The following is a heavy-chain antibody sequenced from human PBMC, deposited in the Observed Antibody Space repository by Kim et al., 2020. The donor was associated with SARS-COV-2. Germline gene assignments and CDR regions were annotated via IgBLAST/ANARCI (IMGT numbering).Heavy chain of an antibody. J-gene: IGHJ4*02. V-gene: IGHV3-9*01. CDR3: AKDISYYYGSGTDY. D-gene: IGHD3-10*01. CDR1: GFTFDDYA. CDR2: ISWNSGSI. Sequence: SLRLSCAASGFTFDDYAMHWVRQAPGKGLEWVSGISWNSGSIGYADSVKGRFTISRDNAKNSLYLQMNSLRAEDTALYYCAKDISYYYGSGTDYWGQGTLVTVSS.